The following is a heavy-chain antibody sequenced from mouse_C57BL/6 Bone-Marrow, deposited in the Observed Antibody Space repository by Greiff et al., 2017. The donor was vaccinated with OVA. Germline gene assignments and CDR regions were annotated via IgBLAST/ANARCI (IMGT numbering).Heavy chain of an antibody. Sequence: EVQLVESGGGLVQPGGSLKLSCAASGFTFSDYYMYWVRQTPEKRLEWVAYISNGGGSTYYPDTVKGRFTISRDNAKNTLYLQMSRLKSEDTAMYYCARGRWLLPWFAYWGQGTLVTVSA. CDR1: GFTFSDYY. CDR3: ARGRWLLPWFAY. D-gene: IGHD2-3*01. CDR2: ISNGGGST. V-gene: IGHV5-12*01. J-gene: IGHJ3*01.